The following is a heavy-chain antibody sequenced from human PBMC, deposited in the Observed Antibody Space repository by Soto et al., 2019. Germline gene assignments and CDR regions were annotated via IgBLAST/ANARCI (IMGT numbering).Heavy chain of an antibody. D-gene: IGHD1-1*01. CDR1: GFTGSSNY. CDR2: FYSGSRT. CDR3: ARAGRLDLFDY. J-gene: IGHJ4*01. V-gene: IGHV3-53*01. Sequence: GGSLRLSCAASGFTGSSNYMSWVRQAPGKGLEGGSVFYSGSRTYYSDSVKGRFTISRDNSKNKLYLQMNSLRAEDTAVYYCARAGRLDLFDYWGHGTLVTVSS.